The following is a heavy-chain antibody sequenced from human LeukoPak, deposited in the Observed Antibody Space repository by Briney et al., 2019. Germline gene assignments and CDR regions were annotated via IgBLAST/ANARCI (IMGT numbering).Heavy chain of an antibody. J-gene: IGHJ4*02. CDR3: RSDPIAAAGNLDY. CDR2: INTDGSST. Sequence: GGSLRLSCAASGFTFSSYWMHWVRQAPGKGLVWVSRINTDGSSTSYADSVKGRLTISRDNAKNTLYLQMNSLRAEDTAVYYCRSDPIAAAGNLDYWGQGTLVTVSS. CDR1: GFTFSSYW. D-gene: IGHD6-13*01. V-gene: IGHV3-74*01.